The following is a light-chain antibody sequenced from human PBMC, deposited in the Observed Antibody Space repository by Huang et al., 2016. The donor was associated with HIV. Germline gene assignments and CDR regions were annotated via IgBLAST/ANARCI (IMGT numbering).Light chain of an antibody. CDR2: AAS. CDR3: QQYYTYPHS. V-gene: IGKV1-8*01. Sequence: AIRMTQSPSSLPASTGDRVTITCRARQGISSYLAWYQQKPGNAPKLLIYAASTLQRGVTSRFSGSGFGTDFTLTSSSLQSEDLGSYHCQQYYTYPHSFGQGTKLEI. J-gene: IGKJ2*01. CDR1: QGISSY.